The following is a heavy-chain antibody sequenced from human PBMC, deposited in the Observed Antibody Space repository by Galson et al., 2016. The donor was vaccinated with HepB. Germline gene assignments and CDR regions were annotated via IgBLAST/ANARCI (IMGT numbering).Heavy chain of an antibody. V-gene: IGHV4-4*02. J-gene: IGHJ6*02. CDR1: GGSISTSNW. Sequence: SETLSLTCAVSGGSISTSNWWTWVRQPPGKGLEWIGEIYHTGSTNYNPSLKSRLTISVDKSKNQFSLELTSVTAADTALYFCARSGDYGYYCLDFWGRGTTGTVSS. CDR3: ARSGDYGYYCLDF. CDR2: IYHTGST. D-gene: IGHD4-17*01.